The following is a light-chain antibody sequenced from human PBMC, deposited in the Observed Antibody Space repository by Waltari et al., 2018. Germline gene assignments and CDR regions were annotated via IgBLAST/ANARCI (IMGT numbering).Light chain of an antibody. CDR1: CLGSRS. Sequence: SYVLTQPPSVSVAPVQTARITRGIYCLGSRSVHWCQQGPGQAPVLVLYFDGDRPSGIPERFSGSNSGETATLTISRVEAGDEADYYCQVWDSSRAHVVFGGGTRLTVL. V-gene: IGLV3-21*04. J-gene: IGLJ3*02. CDR3: QVWDSSRAHVV. CDR2: FDG.